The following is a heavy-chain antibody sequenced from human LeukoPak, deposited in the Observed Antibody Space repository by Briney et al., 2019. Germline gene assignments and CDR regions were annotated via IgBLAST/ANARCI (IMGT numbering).Heavy chain of an antibody. CDR1: GGSFSGYY. CDR2: INHSGST. D-gene: IGHD3-22*01. V-gene: IGHV4-34*01. Sequence: SETLSLTCAVYGGSFSGYYWSWIRQPPGKGLEWIGEINHSGSTNYNPSLKSRVTISVDTSKNQFSLKLSSVTAADTAVYYCASYYYDSSGLQWGQGTLVTVSS. CDR3: ASYYYDSSGLQ. J-gene: IGHJ4*02.